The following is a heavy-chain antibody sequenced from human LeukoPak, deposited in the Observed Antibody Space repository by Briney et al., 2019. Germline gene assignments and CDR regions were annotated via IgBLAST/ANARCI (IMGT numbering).Heavy chain of an antibody. CDR3: AKDPEES. J-gene: IGHJ4*02. V-gene: IGHV3-7*03. Sequence: GGSLRLSCAASGFTFSSYWVSWVRQAPGKGLEWVANIKQDGSEKYYADSVKGRFTISRDNAKNSLYLQMNSLRAEDTAVYYWAKDPEESWGQGILVTVSS. CDR2: IKQDGSEK. CDR1: GFTFSSYW.